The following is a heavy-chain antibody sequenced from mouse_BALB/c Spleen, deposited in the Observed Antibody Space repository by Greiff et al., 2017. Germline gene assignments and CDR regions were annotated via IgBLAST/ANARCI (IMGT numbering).Heavy chain of an antibody. CDR1: GFTFSDYY. J-gene: IGHJ4*01. D-gene: IGHD2-3*01. CDR2: ISDGGSYT. V-gene: IGHV5-4*02. CDR3: ARDKSDGNYGMDY. Sequence: EVKLMESGGGLVKPGGSLKLSCAASGFTFSDYYMYWVRQTPEKRLEWVATISDGGSYTYYPDSVKGRFTISRDNAKNNLYLQMSSLKSEDTAMYYCARDKSDGNYGMDYWGQGTSVTVSS.